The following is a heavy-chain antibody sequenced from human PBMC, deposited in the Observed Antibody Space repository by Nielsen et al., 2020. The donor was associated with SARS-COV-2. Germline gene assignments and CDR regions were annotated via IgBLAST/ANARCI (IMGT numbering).Heavy chain of an antibody. CDR3: ARDGGVDSVYGMDV. V-gene: IGHV4-59*01. Sequence: SETLSLTCTVSGGSISSYYWSWIRQPPGKGLEWIGYIYYSGSTNYNPSLKSRVTISVDTSKNQFSLKLSSVTAADTAVYYCARDGGVDSVYGMDVWGQGTTVTVSS. CDR1: GGSISSYY. CDR2: IYYSGST. J-gene: IGHJ6*02. D-gene: IGHD3-16*01.